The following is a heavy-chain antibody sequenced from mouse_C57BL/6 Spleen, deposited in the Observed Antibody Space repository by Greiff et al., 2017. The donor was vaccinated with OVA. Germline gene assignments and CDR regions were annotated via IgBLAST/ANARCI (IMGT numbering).Heavy chain of an antibody. CDR3: ARRYGNSWFAY. J-gene: IGHJ3*01. CDR1: GYTFTSYW. D-gene: IGHD2-1*01. CDR2: IYPSDSET. Sequence: VQLQQPGAELVRPGSSVKLSCKASGYTFTSYWMDWVKQRPGQGLEWIGNIYPSDSETHYNQKFKDKATLTVDKSSSTAYMQLSSLTSEDSAVYSCARRYGNSWFAYWGQGTLVTVSA. V-gene: IGHV1-61*01.